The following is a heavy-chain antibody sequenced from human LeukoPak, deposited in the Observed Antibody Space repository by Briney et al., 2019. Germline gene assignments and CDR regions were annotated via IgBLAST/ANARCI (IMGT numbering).Heavy chain of an antibody. J-gene: IGHJ6*03. D-gene: IGHD3-10*01. CDR2: ISYDGSNK. Sequence: GGSLRLSCAASGFTFSSYGMHWVRQAPGKGLEWVAVISYDGSNKYYADSAKGRFTISRDNSKNTLYLQMNSLRAEDTAVYYCARDQITTVRGIIARSTPYYDYHYMDVWGKGTTVTVSS. CDR1: GFTFSSYG. V-gene: IGHV3-30*03. CDR3: ARDQITTVRGIIARSTPYYDYHYMDV.